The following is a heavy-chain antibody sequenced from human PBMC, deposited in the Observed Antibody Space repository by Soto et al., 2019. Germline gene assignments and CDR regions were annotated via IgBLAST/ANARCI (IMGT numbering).Heavy chain of an antibody. J-gene: IGHJ6*02. CDR2: INPNSGIT. CDR1: GYTFSDYY. D-gene: IGHD2-2*01. V-gene: IGHV1-2*02. Sequence: ASVKVSCKASGYTFSDYYMHWVRQAPGQGLEWMGWINPNSGITKYAQKFQGRVTMTSDTSITTAYMDLNKLRSDDTATYYCARGKRNLVVVPAAIFYVWGQGTTVTVSS. CDR3: ARGKRNLVVVPAAIFYV.